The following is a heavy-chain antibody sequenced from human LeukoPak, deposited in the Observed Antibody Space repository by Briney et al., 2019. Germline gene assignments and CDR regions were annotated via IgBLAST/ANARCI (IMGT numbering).Heavy chain of an antibody. CDR2: INHSGST. V-gene: IGHV4-34*01. D-gene: IGHD6-13*01. CDR1: GGSFSGYY. Sequence: SETLSLTCAVYGGSFSGYYWSWIRQPPGKGLEWIGEINHSGSTNYNPSLKSRVTLSVDTSKNQFSLKLSSVTAADTAVYYCARSSSSWYPRSAFDIWGQGTMVTVSS. J-gene: IGHJ3*02. CDR3: ARSSSSWYPRSAFDI.